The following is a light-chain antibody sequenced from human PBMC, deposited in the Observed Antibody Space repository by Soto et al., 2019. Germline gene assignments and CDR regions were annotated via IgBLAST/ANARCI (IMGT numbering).Light chain of an antibody. Sequence: DIVMPQSPLSLPVTPGEPASISCRSSQSLLHSNGYNYLDWYLQKPGQSPQLLIYLGSNRASGVPDRFSDSGSGTDFTLKISRVEAEDVGVYYCMQALQTPWTFGQGTKVDIK. CDR2: LGS. V-gene: IGKV2-28*01. CDR3: MQALQTPWT. J-gene: IGKJ1*01. CDR1: QSLLHSNGYNY.